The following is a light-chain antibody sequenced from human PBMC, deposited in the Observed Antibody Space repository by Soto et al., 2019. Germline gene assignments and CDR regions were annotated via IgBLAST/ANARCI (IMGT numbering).Light chain of an antibody. CDR2: DAS. CDR3: QQYNKWPPDYT. J-gene: IGKJ3*01. Sequence: EIVLTQSPGTLSLSPGERATLSCRASQSVSSNYLAWHQQKPGQAPRILMYDASTRATGIPARFSGSGSGTEFTLTISSLQSEDFAVYYCQQYNKWPPDYTFGPGTKVDIK. CDR1: QSVSSN. V-gene: IGKV3-15*01.